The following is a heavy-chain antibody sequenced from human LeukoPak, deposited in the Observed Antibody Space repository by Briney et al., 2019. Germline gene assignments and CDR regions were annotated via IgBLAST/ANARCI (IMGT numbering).Heavy chain of an antibody. CDR2: IYTSGTT. V-gene: IGHV4-4*07. CDR1: GGSIGNYY. J-gene: IGHJ4*02. D-gene: IGHD4-17*01. Sequence: PSETLSLTCTVSGGSIGNYYWNWIRQPAGKGLEWIGRIYTSGTTNYNPSLKSRATISVDKSKNQFSLKLSSVTAADTAVYYCAREQSAFLSDGDYPYYFDYWGQGTLVTVSS. CDR3: AREQSAFLSDGDYPYYFDY.